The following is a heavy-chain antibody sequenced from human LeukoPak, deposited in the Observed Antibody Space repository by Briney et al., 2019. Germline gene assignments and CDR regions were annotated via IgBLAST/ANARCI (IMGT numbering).Heavy chain of an antibody. Sequence: GGSLRLSCAASGFTFDDYAMHWVRQAPGKGLEWVSGISWNSGSIGYADSVRGRFTISRDNAKNSLYLQMNSLRAEDTAVYYCARYSGTYRDYWGQGTLVAVSS. V-gene: IGHV3-9*01. J-gene: IGHJ4*02. CDR1: GFTFDDYA. D-gene: IGHD1-26*01. CDR3: ARYSGTYRDY. CDR2: ISWNSGSI.